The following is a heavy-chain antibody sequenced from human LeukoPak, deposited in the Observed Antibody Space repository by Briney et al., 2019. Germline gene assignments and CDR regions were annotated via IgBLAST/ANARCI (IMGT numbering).Heavy chain of an antibody. J-gene: IGHJ4*02. CDR2: ISGSGDST. Sequence: GGSLRLSCAASGFSFSGYSMNWVRQAPGKGLEWVSSISGSGDSTYYADSVRGRFTISRDKSKNTLLLQMSSLRVEDTALYYCAKHGKRQLGIFDSWGQGTLVTVSS. CDR3: AKHGKRQLGIFDS. CDR1: GFSFSGYS. V-gene: IGHV3-23*01. D-gene: IGHD6-13*01.